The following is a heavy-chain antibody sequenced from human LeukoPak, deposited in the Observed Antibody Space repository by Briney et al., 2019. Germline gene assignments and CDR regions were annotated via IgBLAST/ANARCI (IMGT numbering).Heavy chain of an antibody. CDR3: ARGYCSSTSCYAADY. D-gene: IGHD2-2*01. CDR1: GYTFTSYG. CDR2: ISAYSGNT. J-gene: IGHJ4*02. Sequence: ASVKVSCKASGYTFTSYGISWVRQAPGQGLEWMGWISAYSGNTNYAQKLQGRVTMTTDTSTSTAYMELRSLRSDDTAVYYCARGYCSSTSCYAADYWGQGTLVTVSS. V-gene: IGHV1-18*01.